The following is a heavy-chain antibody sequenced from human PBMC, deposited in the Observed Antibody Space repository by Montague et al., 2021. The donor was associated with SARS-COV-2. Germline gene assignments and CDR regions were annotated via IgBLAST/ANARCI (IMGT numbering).Heavy chain of an antibody. J-gene: IGHJ4*02. CDR2: ISSSSSYI. D-gene: IGHD6-19*01. CDR3: ARDRDSSGWFDY. V-gene: IGHV3-21*01. Sequence: SLRLSCAASGFTFSSYSMNWVRQAPGKGLECVSSISSSSSYIYYADSVKGRFTISRDNAKNSLYLQMNSLRAEDTAVYYCARDRDSSGWFDYWGQGTLVTVSS. CDR1: GFTFSSYS.